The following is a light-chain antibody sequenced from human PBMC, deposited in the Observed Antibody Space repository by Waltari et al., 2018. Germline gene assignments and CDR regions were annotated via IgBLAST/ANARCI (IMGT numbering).Light chain of an antibody. CDR3: CSYVGRNIWV. Sequence: QSALTQPASVSGSPGQSITISCTGTSSDVGFYNLVAWYQQHPAKSPKLLFYEVIERPSGVSNRFSGSKSGNTASLTISGLQAEDEADYYCCSYVGRNIWVFGGGTKVTVL. V-gene: IGLV2-23*02. J-gene: IGLJ3*02. CDR2: EVI. CDR1: SSDVGFYNL.